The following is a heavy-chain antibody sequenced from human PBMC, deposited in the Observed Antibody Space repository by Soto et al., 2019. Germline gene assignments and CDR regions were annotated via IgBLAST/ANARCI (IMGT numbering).Heavy chain of an antibody. V-gene: IGHV3-21*01. D-gene: IGHD1-7*01. CDR2: ISSSSSYI. Sequence: GGSLRLSCAASGFTFSSYSMNWVRQAPGKGLEWVSSISSSSSYIYYADSVKGRFTISRDNAKNSLYLQMNSLRAEDTAVYYCARDPDILRTTATLGYYGMDVWGQGTTVTVSS. CDR3: ARDPDILRTTATLGYYGMDV. J-gene: IGHJ6*02. CDR1: GFTFSSYS.